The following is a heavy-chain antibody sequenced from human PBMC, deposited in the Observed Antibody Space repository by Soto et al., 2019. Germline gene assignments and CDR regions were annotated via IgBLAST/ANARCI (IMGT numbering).Heavy chain of an antibody. Sequence: SETLSLTCAVYGGSFSGYYWSWIRQPPGKGLEWIGEINHSGSTNYNPSPKSRVTISVDTSKNQFSLKLSSVTAADTAVYYCARILRFSYSIVVCGTATTVTVSS. V-gene: IGHV4-34*01. CDR2: INHSGST. D-gene: IGHD3-10*01. CDR1: GGSFSGYY. CDR3: ARILRFSYSIVV. J-gene: IGHJ6*03.